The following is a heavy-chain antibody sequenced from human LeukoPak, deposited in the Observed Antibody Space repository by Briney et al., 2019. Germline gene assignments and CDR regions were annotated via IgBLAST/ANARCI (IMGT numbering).Heavy chain of an antibody. D-gene: IGHD2-2*01. CDR1: GFTFSNYA. V-gene: IGHV3-74*01. Sequence: GGSLRLSCAASGFTFSNYAMIWVRQAPGKGLVWVSRINSDGTGTSYADSVKGRFTISRDNAKNTLDLQMNSLRAEDTAVYYCARDVYCSSTSCYGDWFDPWGQGTLVTVSS. CDR2: INSDGTGT. CDR3: ARDVYCSSTSCYGDWFDP. J-gene: IGHJ5*02.